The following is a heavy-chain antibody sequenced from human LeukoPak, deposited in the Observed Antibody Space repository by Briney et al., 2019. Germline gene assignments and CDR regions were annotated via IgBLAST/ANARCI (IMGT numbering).Heavy chain of an antibody. CDR2: IYYSGKT. D-gene: IGHD6-19*01. Sequence: SETLSLTCTVSGGSIADTSYYWVWIRQSPGKGLEWIGRIYYSGKTYYNPSLTSRVTISVDTSKNQISLTLTSVTAADTSLYYCARHKQASSGWFISLDPWGQGTLVIVSS. J-gene: IGHJ5*02. V-gene: IGHV4-39*01. CDR1: GGSIADTSYY. CDR3: ARHKQASSGWFISLDP.